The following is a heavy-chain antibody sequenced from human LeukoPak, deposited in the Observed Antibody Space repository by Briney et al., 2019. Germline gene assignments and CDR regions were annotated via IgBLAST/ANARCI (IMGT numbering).Heavy chain of an antibody. J-gene: IGHJ4*02. D-gene: IGHD5-12*01. Sequence: PGRSLRLSCAASGFTFSSYGMHWVRQAPGKGLEWVAVIWYDGSNKYYADSVKGRFTISRDNSKNTLYLQMNSLRAEDTAVYCCARGTKVATSRRYGYFDYWGQGTLVTVSS. CDR3: ARGTKVATSRRYGYFDY. V-gene: IGHV3-33*01. CDR2: IWYDGSNK. CDR1: GFTFSSYG.